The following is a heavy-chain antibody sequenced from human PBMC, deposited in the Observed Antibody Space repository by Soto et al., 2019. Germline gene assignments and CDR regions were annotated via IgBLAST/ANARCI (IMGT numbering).Heavy chain of an antibody. CDR1: GFTFDDYT. Sequence: GALRLSCAASGFTFDDYTMHWVRQAPGKGLEWVSLISWDGGSTYYADSVKGRFTISRDNSKNTLYLQMNSLRAEDTAVYYCARGYDFWSGYYYPYGMDVWGQGTTVTVSS. CDR3: ARGYDFWSGYYYPYGMDV. J-gene: IGHJ6*02. V-gene: IGHV3-43*01. CDR2: ISWDGGST. D-gene: IGHD3-3*01.